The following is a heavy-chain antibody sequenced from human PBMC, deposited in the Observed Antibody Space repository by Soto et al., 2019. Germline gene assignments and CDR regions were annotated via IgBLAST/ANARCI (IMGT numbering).Heavy chain of an antibody. CDR3: ARDVPLNYYDGTYSYYAMDV. Sequence: SVKVSCKASGGTFSSHAISWVRQAPGQGLEWMGGIIPFFKATNYAQKFQGRVTITADDSTSTAYMDLYSLRSEDTAVYCCARDVPLNYYDGTYSYYAMDVWGQGTTVTVSS. CDR1: GGTFSSHA. CDR2: IIPFFKAT. V-gene: IGHV1-69*13. D-gene: IGHD3-16*01. J-gene: IGHJ6*02.